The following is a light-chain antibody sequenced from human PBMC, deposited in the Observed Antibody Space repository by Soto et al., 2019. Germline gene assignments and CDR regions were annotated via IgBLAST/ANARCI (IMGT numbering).Light chain of an antibody. CDR1: HSVDSN. V-gene: IGKV3D-15*01. CDR2: GAS. Sequence: EIVMTQSPATLSVSPGEGATLSCRASHSVDSNLAWYQQKPGQAPRLLIFGASTRATGIPTRFSGGGSGTGFTLTISSLQSEDFGLYFCQQYDKWPLTFGGGTKVDIK. J-gene: IGKJ4*01. CDR3: QQYDKWPLT.